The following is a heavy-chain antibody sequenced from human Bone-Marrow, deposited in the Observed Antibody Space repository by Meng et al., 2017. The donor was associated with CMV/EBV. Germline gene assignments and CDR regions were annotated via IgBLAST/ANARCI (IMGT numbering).Heavy chain of an antibody. Sequence: TCTVSWVSISCGCYYWCWIRQHPGNGLEWIGYIYFSGSTYDTPSLKSRVTISVDTSKNQFSLKLISVTAADTAVYYGARSGWTDFDYWGQGTLVTVSS. CDR1: WVSISCGCYY. V-gene: IGHV4-31*03. CDR2: IYFSGST. CDR3: ARSGWTDFDY. D-gene: IGHD6-19*01. J-gene: IGHJ4*02.